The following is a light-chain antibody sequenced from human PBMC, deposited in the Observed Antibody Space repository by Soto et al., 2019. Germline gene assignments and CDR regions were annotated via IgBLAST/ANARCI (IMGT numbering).Light chain of an antibody. J-gene: IGKJ5*01. CDR1: QSVSGTY. V-gene: IGKV3-20*01. CDR3: QQYGGSMT. Sequence: DIVLTQSPGTLSLSLGESATLFCRASQSVSGTYLAWYQHKPGQAPRLLIYGASSRATGIPGRFSGSGSGTDFSLTISRLEPEDFAVYYCQQYGGSMTFGQGTRLEIE. CDR2: GAS.